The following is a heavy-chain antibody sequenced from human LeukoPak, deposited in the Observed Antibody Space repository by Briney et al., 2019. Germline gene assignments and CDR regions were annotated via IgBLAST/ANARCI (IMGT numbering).Heavy chain of an antibody. CDR1: GGSLSSGGYS. Sequence: SETLSLTCAVSGGSLSSGGYSWRWIRQPPGKGLEWIGYIYHSGSTYYNPSLKSRVTISVDRSKNQFSLKLSSVTAADTAVYYCARLHTGAFDIWGQGTMVTVSS. V-gene: IGHV4-30-2*01. CDR2: IYHSGST. J-gene: IGHJ3*02. CDR3: ARLHTGAFDI. D-gene: IGHD4-11*01.